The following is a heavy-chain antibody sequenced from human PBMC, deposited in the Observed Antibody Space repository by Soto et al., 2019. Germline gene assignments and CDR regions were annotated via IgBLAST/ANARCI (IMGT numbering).Heavy chain of an antibody. CDR1: GYTFTSYY. J-gene: IGHJ4*02. V-gene: IGHV1-46*03. D-gene: IGHD2-2*01. CDR2: INPSGGST. CDR3: AKGGGVVVPAALFDY. Sequence: QVQLVQSGAEVKKPGASVKVSCKASGYTFTSYYMHWVRQAPGQGLEWMGIINPSGGSTSYAPRFPGEVTLARDTSRSTVYMELSSLKSEDTAVDYCAKGGGVVVPAALFDYWGQGTLVTVSS.